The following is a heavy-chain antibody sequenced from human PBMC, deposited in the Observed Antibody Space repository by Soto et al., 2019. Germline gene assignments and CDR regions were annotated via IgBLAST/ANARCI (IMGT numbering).Heavy chain of an antibody. J-gene: IGHJ4*02. CDR3: AKDYDFWSASVNPYFDS. Sequence: QAQLVESGGGVVQPGTSLRLSCAASGFTFAHYAMHWVRHSPGKGLEWVAFMSHDENRKLYSDSVKGRFTISRDNSKSTLYLQMSRLRAEDTAVYYCAKDYDFWSASVNPYFDSWGLGILVTVSS. CDR2: MSHDENRK. V-gene: IGHV3-30*18. D-gene: IGHD3-3*01. CDR1: GFTFAHYA.